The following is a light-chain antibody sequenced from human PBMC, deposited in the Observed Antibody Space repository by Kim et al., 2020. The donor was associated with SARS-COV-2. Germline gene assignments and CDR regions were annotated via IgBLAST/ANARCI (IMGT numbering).Light chain of an antibody. CDR2: SAS. CDR1: QSIGSH. CDR3: QHYNTCPST. J-gene: IGKJ1*01. Sequence: IVMTQSPATLSVSSGARVTLSCRASQSIGSHLGWYQQKPGQAPRLLIYSASTRASGIPARFSGSGSGTEFTLTISSLQSEDFAVYCCQHYNTCPSTSGHGSKVDIK. V-gene: IGKV3-15*01.